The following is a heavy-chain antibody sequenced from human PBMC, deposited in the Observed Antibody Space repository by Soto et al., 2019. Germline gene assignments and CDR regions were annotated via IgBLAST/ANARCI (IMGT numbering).Heavy chain of an antibody. CDR3: AKVLSGPTDLIAVAGGIDY. Sequence: GGSLRLSCAASGFTFSSYAMSWVRQAPGKGLDWVSATSGSGGSTYYADSVKGRFTISRDNSKNTLYLQMNSLRAEDTAVYYCAKVLSGPTDLIAVAGGIDYWGQGTLVTVSS. D-gene: IGHD6-19*01. CDR1: GFTFSSYA. J-gene: IGHJ4*02. CDR2: TSGSGGST. V-gene: IGHV3-23*01.